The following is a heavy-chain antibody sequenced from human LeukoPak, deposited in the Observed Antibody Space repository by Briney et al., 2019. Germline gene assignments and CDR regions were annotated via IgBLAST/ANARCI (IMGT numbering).Heavy chain of an antibody. J-gene: IGHJ4*02. D-gene: IGHD5-12*01. Sequence: ASVKVSCKASGYTFTSYGITWVRQAPGQGLQWMGWISTYNGNTNYAQNLQGRVSMTTDTSTSTAYMELRSLRSDDTAVYYCARGRGSTSRYWGQGTLVTVSS. V-gene: IGHV1-18*01. CDR2: ISTYNGNT. CDR3: ARGRGSTSRY. CDR1: GYTFTSYG.